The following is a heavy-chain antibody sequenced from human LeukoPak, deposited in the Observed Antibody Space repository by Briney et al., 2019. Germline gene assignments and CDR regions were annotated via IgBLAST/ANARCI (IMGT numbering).Heavy chain of an antibody. J-gene: IGHJ2*01. Sequence: ASVKVSCKASGYTFTAYYIHWVRQAPGQGLEWMGWINPNSGGTYYAQKFQGRVTITRDTSISTAYMELSSLSSDDTAVYYCASPVVVTANGYFDLWGRGTLVTVSS. CDR3: ASPVVVTANGYFDL. D-gene: IGHD2-21*02. CDR1: GYTFTAYY. CDR2: INPNSGGT. V-gene: IGHV1-2*02.